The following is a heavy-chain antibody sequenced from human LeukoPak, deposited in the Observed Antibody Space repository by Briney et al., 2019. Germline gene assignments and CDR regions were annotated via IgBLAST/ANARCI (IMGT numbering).Heavy chain of an antibody. CDR3: ARRGVVVVPAAQSRHYYYYYYYMDV. CDR1: GYTFTSYY. Sequence: ASVKVSCKASGYTFTSYYMHWVRQAPGQGLEWMGIINPSGGSTSYAQKFQGRVTMTRDMSTSTVYMELSSLRSEDTAVYYCARRGVVVVPAAQSRHYYYYYYYMDVWGKGTTVTVSS. D-gene: IGHD2-2*01. CDR2: INPSGGST. J-gene: IGHJ6*03. V-gene: IGHV1-46*01.